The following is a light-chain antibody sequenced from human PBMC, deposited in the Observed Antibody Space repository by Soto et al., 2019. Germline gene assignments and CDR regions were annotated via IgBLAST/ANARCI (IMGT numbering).Light chain of an antibody. Sequence: VVMTQSTATLSVSPGERATLSCRASESVSSNLAWYQQHPGQPPRLLIYGISTRATGIPARFSGSGSGTEFSLTISSLQSEDFAVYYCQQYSKWPITFGQGTRLEIK. CDR2: GIS. J-gene: IGKJ5*01. CDR1: ESVSSN. CDR3: QQYSKWPIT. V-gene: IGKV3-15*01.